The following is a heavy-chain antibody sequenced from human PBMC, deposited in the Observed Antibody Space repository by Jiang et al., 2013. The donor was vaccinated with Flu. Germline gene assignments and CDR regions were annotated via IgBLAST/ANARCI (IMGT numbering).Heavy chain of an antibody. J-gene: IGHJ6*02. V-gene: IGHV3-74*01. CDR2: INSDGSST. CDR3: AREGRAQTNLYYYYYGMDV. Sequence: ASGFTFSSYWMHWVRQAPGKGLVWVSRINSDGSSTSYADSVKGRFTISRDNAKNTLYLQMNSLRAEDTAVYYCAREGRAQTNLYYYYYGMDVWGQGTTVTVSS. CDR1: GFTFSSYW.